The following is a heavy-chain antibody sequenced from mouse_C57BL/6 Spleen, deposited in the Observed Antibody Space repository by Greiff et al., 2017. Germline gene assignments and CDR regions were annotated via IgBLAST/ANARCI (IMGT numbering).Heavy chain of an antibody. Sequence: DVQLQESGGDLVKPGGSLKLSCAASGFTFSSYGMSWVRQTPDKRLEWVATISSGGSYTYYPDSVKGRFTISRDNAKNTLYLQMSSLKSEDTAMYYCARQRVYGSSYGFAYWGQGTLVTVSA. V-gene: IGHV5-6*01. CDR3: ARQRVYGSSYGFAY. J-gene: IGHJ3*01. D-gene: IGHD1-1*01. CDR2: ISSGGSYT. CDR1: GFTFSSYG.